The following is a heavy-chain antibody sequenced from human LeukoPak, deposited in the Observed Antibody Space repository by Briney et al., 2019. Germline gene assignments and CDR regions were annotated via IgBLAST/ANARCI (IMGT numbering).Heavy chain of an antibody. Sequence: PGGSLRLSCAASGFVFSDYAMRWVRQAPGKGLEWVSTISSDTKNTHYADSVKGRFTISRDNSKSTFLLQMNRVRGEDTAKYFCARDVGLIMFDLGGQGTLVTVSS. D-gene: IGHD1-26*01. CDR3: ARDVGLIMFDL. CDR2: ISSDTKNT. CDR1: GFVFSDYA. J-gene: IGHJ4*02. V-gene: IGHV3-23*01.